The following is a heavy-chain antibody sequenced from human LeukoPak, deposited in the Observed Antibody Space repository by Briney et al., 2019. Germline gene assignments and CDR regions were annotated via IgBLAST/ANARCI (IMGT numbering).Heavy chain of an antibody. D-gene: IGHD3-22*01. CDR1: GGSISSSSYY. CDR3: ARHEGNPWASYYDSSGSEV. Sequence: SETLSLTCTVSGGSISSSSYYWGWIRQPPGKGLEWIGSIYYSGSTYYNPSLKSRVTISVDTSKNQFSLKLSSVTAADTAVYYCARHEGNPWASYYDSSGSEVWGKGTTVTISS. V-gene: IGHV4-39*01. CDR2: IYYSGST. J-gene: IGHJ6*04.